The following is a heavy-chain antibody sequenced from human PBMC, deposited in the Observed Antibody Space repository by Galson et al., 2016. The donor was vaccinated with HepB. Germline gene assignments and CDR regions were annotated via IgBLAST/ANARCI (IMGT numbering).Heavy chain of an antibody. J-gene: IGHJ4*02. D-gene: IGHD3-16*01. V-gene: IGHV1-69*13. Sequence: SVKVSCKASGGTFNRYSVSWVRQAPGQGPGWMGEIIVIFGRRNYAQKFQGRLTITADESATTAYMELSSLRSEDTAWYYCARDPPGGGYLDYWGQGILVTVSS. CDR1: GGTFNRYS. CDR3: ARDPPGGGYLDY. CDR2: IIVIFGRR.